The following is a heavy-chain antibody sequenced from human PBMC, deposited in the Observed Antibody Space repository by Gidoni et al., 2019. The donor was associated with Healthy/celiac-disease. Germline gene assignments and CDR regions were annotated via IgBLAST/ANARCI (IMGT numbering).Heavy chain of an antibody. Sequence: EVQLVASGGGLVQPGGTLRLSCAASGFTFSSYWRHWVRQAPGKGLVWFSRINSDGSSTSYADSVKGRFTISRDNAKNTLYLQMNSLRAEDTAVYYCAREDIAAAPGDYWGQGTLVTVSS. D-gene: IGHD6-13*01. CDR3: AREDIAAAPGDY. V-gene: IGHV3-74*01. CDR2: INSDGSST. J-gene: IGHJ4*02. CDR1: GFTFSSYW.